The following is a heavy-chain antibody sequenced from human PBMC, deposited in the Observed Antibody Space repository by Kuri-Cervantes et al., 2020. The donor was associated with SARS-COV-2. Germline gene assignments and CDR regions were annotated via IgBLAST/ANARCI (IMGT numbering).Heavy chain of an antibody. D-gene: IGHD5-18*01. J-gene: IGHJ3*02. V-gene: IGHV4-34*01. CDR1: GGSLSGYY. CDR3: ARDIFHGWIQLWFGAFDI. CDR2: INHSGST. Sequence: GSLKLSCSVSGGSLSGYYWSWIRQPPGKGLEWIGEINHSGSTNYNPSLKSRVTISVDTSKNQFSLKLSSVTAADTAVYYCARDIFHGWIQLWFGAFDIWGQGTMVTVSS.